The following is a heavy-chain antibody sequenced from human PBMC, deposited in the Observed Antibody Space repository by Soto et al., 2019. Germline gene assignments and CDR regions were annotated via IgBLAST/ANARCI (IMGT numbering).Heavy chain of an antibody. V-gene: IGHV1-46*01. CDR2: INPSGGST. CDR1: GYTFTSYY. CDR3: ARGQWSAVVVIPFDY. D-gene: IGHD3-22*01. J-gene: IGHJ4*02. Sequence: QVQLVQSGAEVKKPGASVKVSCKASGYTFTSYYMHWVRQAPGQGLEWMGIINPSGGSTSYAQKFQGRVTMTRDTSTGTVYMELSSLGSEDTAVYYCARGQWSAVVVIPFDYWGQGTLVTVSS.